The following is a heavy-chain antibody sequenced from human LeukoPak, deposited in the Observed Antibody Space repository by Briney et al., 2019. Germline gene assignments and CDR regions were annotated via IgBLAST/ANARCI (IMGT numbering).Heavy chain of an antibody. V-gene: IGHV3-21*01. CDR2: ISSSSSYI. D-gene: IGHD2-8*01. J-gene: IGHJ3*02. CDR3: AGDRLYDGPGAFDI. Sequence: GGSLRLSCAASGFTFSSYSMNWVRQAPGKGLEWVSSISSSSSYIYYADSVKGRFTISRDNAKNSLYLQMNSLRAEDTAVYYCAGDRLYDGPGAFDIWGQGTMVTVSS. CDR1: GFTFSSYS.